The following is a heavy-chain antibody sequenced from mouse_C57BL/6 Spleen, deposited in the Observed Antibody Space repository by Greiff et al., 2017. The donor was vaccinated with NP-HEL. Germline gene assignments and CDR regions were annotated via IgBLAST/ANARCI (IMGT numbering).Heavy chain of an antibody. CDR3: ARFWENY. V-gene: IGHV1-26*01. CDR2: INPNNGGT. D-gene: IGHD4-1*01. CDR1: GYTFTDYY. J-gene: IGHJ2*01. Sequence: EVQLQQSGPELVKPGASVKISCKASGYTFTDYYMNWVKQSHGKSLEWIGDINPNNGGTSYNQKFKGKATLTVDKSSSTAYMELRSLTSEDSAVYYCARFWENYWGQGTTLTVSS.